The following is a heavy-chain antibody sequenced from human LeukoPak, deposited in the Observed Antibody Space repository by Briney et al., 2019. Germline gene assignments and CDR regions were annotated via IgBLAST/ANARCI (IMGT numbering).Heavy chain of an antibody. D-gene: IGHD1-14*01. Sequence: GGSLRLSCAASGFTFSNYWMAWVRQAPGKGLEWLANINQDGSEQYYVESVKGRFTISRDNAKNSLYLQMNSLRAEDAGVYYCAKEGAYPIITYDSWGQGTLVTVSS. CDR1: GFTFSNYW. CDR2: INQDGSEQ. CDR3: AKEGAYPIITYDS. J-gene: IGHJ5*01. V-gene: IGHV3-7*01.